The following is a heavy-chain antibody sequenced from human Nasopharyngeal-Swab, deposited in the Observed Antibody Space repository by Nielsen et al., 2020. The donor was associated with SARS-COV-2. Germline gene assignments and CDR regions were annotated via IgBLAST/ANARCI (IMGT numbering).Heavy chain of an antibody. J-gene: IGHJ4*02. Sequence: GESLKISCAASGFVFSSYAMTWVRQAPRKGLEWVSTLSGSGGTSYYADSVKGRFTISRDNSKNTLYLQMNSLRAEDTAVYYCAKVDGGSYPARDFDYWGQGTLVTVSS. CDR2: LSGSGGTS. CDR1: GFVFSSYA. D-gene: IGHD3-16*02. V-gene: IGHV3-23*01. CDR3: AKVDGGSYPARDFDY.